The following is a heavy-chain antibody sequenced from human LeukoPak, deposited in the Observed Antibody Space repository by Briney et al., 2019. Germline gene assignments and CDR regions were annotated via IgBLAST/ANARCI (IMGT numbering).Heavy chain of an antibody. CDR2: INTVATYI. Sequence: KPGGSLRLSGAASGFTFTSFSFNWVRQAPGKGLEWVSSINTVATYIYYADSVRGRFTISRDNAKNSVYLQMDSLRAEDTGVYYCARLRRNGDSGGFYYYYDYWGQGTLVTVSS. CDR1: GFTFTSFS. J-gene: IGHJ4*02. V-gene: IGHV3-21*01. D-gene: IGHD3-22*01. CDR3: ARLRRNGDSGGFYYYYDY.